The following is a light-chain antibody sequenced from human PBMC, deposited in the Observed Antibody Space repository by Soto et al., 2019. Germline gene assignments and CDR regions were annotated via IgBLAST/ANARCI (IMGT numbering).Light chain of an antibody. V-gene: IGKV1-39*01. CDR2: GAS. CDR3: QQYSRLWS. Sequence: DIQMTQSPSSLSASVGDRVTITCRASQSISSYLNWYQQKPGKAPKLLIYGASSLEIGVPPRFRSDGSETEFTLTISSLQRDDFGTYYCQQYSRLWSFGQGTKVDI. CDR1: QSISSY. J-gene: IGKJ1*01.